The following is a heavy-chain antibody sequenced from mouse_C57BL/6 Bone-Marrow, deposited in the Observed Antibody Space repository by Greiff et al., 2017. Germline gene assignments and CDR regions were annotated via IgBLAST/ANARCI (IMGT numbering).Heavy chain of an antibody. V-gene: IGHV1-26*01. CDR2: INPNNGGT. CDR3: ARGIYGSSYVWFAY. Sequence: EVQLQQSGPELVKPGASVKISCKASGYTFTDYYMNWVKQSHGQSLEWIGDINPNNGGTSYNQQFKGKATLTVDKSSSTAYMELRSLPSEDSAVYYCARGIYGSSYVWFAYWGQGTLVTVSA. CDR1: GYTFTDYY. J-gene: IGHJ3*01. D-gene: IGHD1-1*01.